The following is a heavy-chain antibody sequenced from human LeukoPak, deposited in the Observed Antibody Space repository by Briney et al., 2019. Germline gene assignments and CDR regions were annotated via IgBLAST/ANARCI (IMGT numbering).Heavy chain of an antibody. D-gene: IGHD3-16*02. Sequence: KPSETLSLTCTVSGGSISSYYWSWIRQPPGKGLEWIGYIYYSGSTNYNPSLKSRVTISVDTSKNQFSLKLSSVTAADTAVYYCASGPLGFGGVIVNFGAFDIWGQGTMVTVSS. J-gene: IGHJ3*02. CDR2: IYYSGST. V-gene: IGHV4-59*01. CDR3: ASGPLGFGGVIVNFGAFDI. CDR1: GGSISSYY.